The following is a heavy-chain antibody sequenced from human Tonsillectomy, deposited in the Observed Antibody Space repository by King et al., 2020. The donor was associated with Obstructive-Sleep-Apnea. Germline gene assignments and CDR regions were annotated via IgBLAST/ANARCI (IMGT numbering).Heavy chain of an antibody. D-gene: IGHD1-26*01. CDR2: IYYSGTT. Sequence: QLQESGPGLVKPSETLSLTCIVSGDSISGYYWSWIRQPPGKRIEWIAYIYYSGTTNYNPSLKSRVTISVDTSKNLFSLKLNSVTAADTAVYYCARQANSYLTLGWFDPWGQGTLVTVSS. V-gene: IGHV4-59*01. CDR1: GDSISGYY. J-gene: IGHJ5*02. CDR3: ARQANSYLTLGWFDP.